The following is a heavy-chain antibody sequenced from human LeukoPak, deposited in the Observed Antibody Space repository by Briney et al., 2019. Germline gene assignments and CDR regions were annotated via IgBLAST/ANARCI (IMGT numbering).Heavy chain of an antibody. V-gene: IGHV3-23*01. CDR3: AKGLGAASNFDH. Sequence: GGSLRLSCETSGFTFSSHAMTWVRQAPGKGLEWVSRISENGDSTNYADSVKGRYTISRDNSKNTLYLQMNGLRAEDTAVYYCAKGLGAASNFDHWGQGTLVTVSS. J-gene: IGHJ4*02. D-gene: IGHD6-13*01. CDR2: ISENGDST. CDR1: GFTFSSHA.